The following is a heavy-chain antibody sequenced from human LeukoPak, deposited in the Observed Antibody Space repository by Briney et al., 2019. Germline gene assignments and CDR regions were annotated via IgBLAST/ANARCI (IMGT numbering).Heavy chain of an antibody. CDR2: IYYSGST. Sequence: PSETLSLTCTVSGGSISSYYWSWIRQPPGEGLEWIGYIYYSGSTNYNPSLKSRVTISVDTSKNQFSLKLSSVTAADTAVYYCARVPGDYGMDVWGQGTTVTVSS. CDR1: GGSISSYY. V-gene: IGHV4-59*08. J-gene: IGHJ6*02. CDR3: ARVPGDYGMDV.